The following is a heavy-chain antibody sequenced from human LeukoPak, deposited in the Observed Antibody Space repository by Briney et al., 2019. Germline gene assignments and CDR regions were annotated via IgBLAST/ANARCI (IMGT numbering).Heavy chain of an antibody. CDR2: ISHSGST. J-gene: IGHJ4*02. CDR1: GDSISSNNW. D-gene: IGHD2-15*01. CDR3: ARQSGGSRY. Sequence: SETLPLTCAVSGDSISSNNWWSWVRQPPGKGLEWIGEISHSGSTNYNPSLQSRVTISVDKSKNQFSLKVSSVTAADTAVYYCARQSGGSRYWGQGTLVTVSS. V-gene: IGHV4-4*02.